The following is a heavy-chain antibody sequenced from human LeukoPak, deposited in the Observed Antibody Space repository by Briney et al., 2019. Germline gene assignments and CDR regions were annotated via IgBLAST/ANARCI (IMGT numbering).Heavy chain of an antibody. D-gene: IGHD2-21*01. CDR2: FYTSATP. CDR1: GGSISRGSYF. V-gene: IGHV4-61*02. CDR3: ARGGIPDY. Sequence: PSETLSLTCTVSGGSISRGSYFWSWIRQPAGKGLEWIGRFYTSATPNYNPSLKSRVTISVDTSRNQFSLKLSSVTAADTAVYYCARGGIPDYWGQGILVTVSS. J-gene: IGHJ4*02.